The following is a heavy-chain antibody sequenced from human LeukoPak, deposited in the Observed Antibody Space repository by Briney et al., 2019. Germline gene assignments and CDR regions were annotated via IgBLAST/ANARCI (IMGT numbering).Heavy chain of an antibody. CDR3: AKDGAQYSSGPECDP. J-gene: IGHJ5*02. CDR2: ISHDGMNA. CDR1: GLHFSGTA. V-gene: IGHV3-23*01. D-gene: IGHD6-19*01. Sequence: GGSLRLSCAASGLHFSGTAMSWVRQAPGKGLEWVSAISHDGMNAYYADSVKGRFTISRDNSKKTVSLEMISLTAADTGVYYCAKDGAQYSSGPECDPRGQGALVTVSP.